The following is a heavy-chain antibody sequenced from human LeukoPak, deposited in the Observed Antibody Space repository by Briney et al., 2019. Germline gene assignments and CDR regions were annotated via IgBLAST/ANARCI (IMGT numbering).Heavy chain of an antibody. Sequence: GASVTVSCKASGYTFNNHYMYWVRQAPGQGLEWMGVINPSGGSTSYAQKFQGRVTMTRDTSTRTVYMEVNSLRSEDTAVYYCARQGTYSSAIGMGYWGQGTLVTVSS. CDR1: GYTFNNHY. CDR2: INPSGGST. D-gene: IGHD6-19*01. J-gene: IGHJ4*02. V-gene: IGHV1-46*02. CDR3: ARQGTYSSAIGMGY.